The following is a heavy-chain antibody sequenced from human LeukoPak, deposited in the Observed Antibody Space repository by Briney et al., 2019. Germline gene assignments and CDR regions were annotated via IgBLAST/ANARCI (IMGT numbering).Heavy chain of an antibody. V-gene: IGHV4-59*11. CDR2: IYYSGST. Sequence: SETLSLTCTGSGGSISSHYWSWIRQPPGKGLEWIGYIYYSGSTNYNPSLKRRVTISVDTSKNQFSLKLSSVTAADTAVYYCARGPAARTLYYYYYYMDVWGKGTTVTVSS. D-gene: IGHD6-6*01. CDR1: GGSISSHY. J-gene: IGHJ6*03. CDR3: ARGPAARTLYYYYYYMDV.